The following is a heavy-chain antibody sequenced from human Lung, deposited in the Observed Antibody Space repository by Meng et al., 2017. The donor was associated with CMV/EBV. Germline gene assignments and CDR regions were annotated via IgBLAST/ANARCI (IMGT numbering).Heavy chain of an antibody. V-gene: IGHV6-1*01. Sequence: SQTLSLTCAISGDSVSSNSAAWNWIRQSPSRGLEWLGRTYYRSKWYNDYAVSVKSRITINPDTSKNQFSLQLNSVTPEDTAVYYCARFGTVGAGSGVYFDDWGQGXLVTVSS. CDR2: TYYRSKWYN. CDR3: ARFGTVGAGSGVYFDD. J-gene: IGHJ4*02. CDR1: GDSVSSNSAA. D-gene: IGHD3-10*01.